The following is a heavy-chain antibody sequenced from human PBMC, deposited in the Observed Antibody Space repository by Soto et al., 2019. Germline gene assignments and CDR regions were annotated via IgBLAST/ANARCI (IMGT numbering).Heavy chain of an antibody. V-gene: IGHV3-73*01. J-gene: IGHJ3*02. CDR3: TRVVAPGDRAFDI. CDR2: IRVRTNGYAT. CDR1: GFSISGSG. Sequence: EVQLVESGGGLVQPGGSLRLSCAASGFSISGSGIHWVRQASGKGLEWVARIRVRTNGYATGYAASVQGRFSISRDDSKNTAFLQMSSLNAEDTAVYYCTRVVAPGDRAFDIWGQGTMVTVSS. D-gene: IGHD2-15*01.